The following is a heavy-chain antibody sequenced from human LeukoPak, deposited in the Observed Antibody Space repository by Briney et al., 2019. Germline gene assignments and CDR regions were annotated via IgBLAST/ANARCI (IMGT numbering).Heavy chain of an antibody. V-gene: IGHV4-4*07. J-gene: IGHJ3*02. CDR3: ARRLPVAGTDDAFDI. CDR1: GGSISSYY. CDR2: VYTSGST. Sequence: KSSETLSLTCTVAGGSISSYYWSWIRQPAGKGREWIGRVYTSGSTNYNPSLKSRVTMSVDTSKNQFSVKLSSVTAADTAVYYCARRLPVAGTDDAFDIWGQGTMVTVSS. D-gene: IGHD6-19*01.